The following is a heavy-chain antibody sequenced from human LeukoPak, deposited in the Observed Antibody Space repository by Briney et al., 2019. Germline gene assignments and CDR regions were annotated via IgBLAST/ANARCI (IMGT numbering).Heavy chain of an antibody. D-gene: IGHD6-19*01. CDR1: GFTFSGSA. V-gene: IGHV3-73*01. Sequence: GGSLRLSCAASGFTFSGSAMHWVRQASGKGLEWVGRIRSKANSYATAYAASVKGRFTISRDDSKNTAYLQMNSLKTEDTAVYYCTRQGKQWLVRTDYYYYGTDVWGQGTTVTVSS. CDR3: TRQGKQWLVRTDYYYYGTDV. J-gene: IGHJ6*02. CDR2: IRSKANSYAT.